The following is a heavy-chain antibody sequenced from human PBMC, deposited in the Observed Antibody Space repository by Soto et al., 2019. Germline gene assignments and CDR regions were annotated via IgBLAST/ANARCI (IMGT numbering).Heavy chain of an antibody. J-gene: IGHJ6*02. V-gene: IGHV4-59*08. Sequence: SETLSLTCSVSGGSITSHYCSWFRQPPGKGLEWIGYIHHSGSTSYNPSLKSRVTMSVDTSKNHFSLKVNSVTAADTALYYCARQGFGQLHGLVDVWGPGTTVT. D-gene: IGHD3-10*01. CDR2: IHHSGST. CDR3: ARQGFGQLHGLVDV. CDR1: GGSITSHY.